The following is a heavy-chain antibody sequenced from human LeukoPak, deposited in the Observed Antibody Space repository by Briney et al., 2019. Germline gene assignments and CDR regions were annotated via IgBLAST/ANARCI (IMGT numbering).Heavy chain of an antibody. Sequence: GESLKISCKGSGYRFTSYWIAWVRQMPGKGLEWMGIIYPGDADTRYSPSFQGQVTMSVDKSTSTAYLQWSSLKASDTAFYYCARQGGYLALDYWGQGTLVTVSS. D-gene: IGHD3-16*01. CDR2: IYPGDADT. V-gene: IGHV5-51*01. J-gene: IGHJ4*02. CDR3: ARQGGYLALDY. CDR1: GYRFTSYW.